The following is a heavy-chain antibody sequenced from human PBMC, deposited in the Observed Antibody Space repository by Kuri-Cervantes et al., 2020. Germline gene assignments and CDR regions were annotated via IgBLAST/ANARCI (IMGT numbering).Heavy chain of an antibody. J-gene: IGHJ3*02. V-gene: IGHV3-23*01. D-gene: IGHD6-13*01. Sequence: GESLKISCAASGFTFSSYAMHWVRQAPGKGLEWVSAISGSGGSTYYADFVKGRFTISRDNSKNTLYLQMNSLRAEDTAVYYCAKDFRPMTAGTRGAFDIWGQGTMVTVSS. CDR2: ISGSGGST. CDR3: AKDFRPMTAGTRGAFDI. CDR1: GFTFSSYA.